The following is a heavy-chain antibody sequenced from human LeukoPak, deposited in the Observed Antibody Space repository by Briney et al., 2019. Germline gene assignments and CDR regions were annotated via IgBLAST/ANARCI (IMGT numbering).Heavy chain of an antibody. V-gene: IGHV3-30*04. CDR2: IAFDDTDR. Sequence: PGGSPRLSCAASGFIFGDYALHWVREAPGKGLEWVAAIAFDDTDRYYIDSVKGRFTISRDDSKNTLYLHMTSLRAEDTAVYYCTNSDDYGDYWGQGTLVTVSS. CDR3: TNSDDYGDY. CDR1: GFIFGDYA. J-gene: IGHJ4*02.